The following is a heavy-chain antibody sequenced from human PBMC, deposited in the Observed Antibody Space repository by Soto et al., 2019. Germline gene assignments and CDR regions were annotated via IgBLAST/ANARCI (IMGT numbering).Heavy chain of an antibody. V-gene: IGHV3-30*18. CDR1: GFTFSSYG. CDR3: AKACGPQALCAEYFQH. D-gene: IGHD3-16*01. Sequence: QVQLVESGGGVVQPGRSLRLSCAASGFTFSSYGMHWVRQAPGKGLEWVAVISYDGSNKYYADSVEGRFTISRDNSKNTLYLQMNSLRAEDTAVYYCAKACGPQALCAEYFQHWGQGTLVTVSS. CDR2: ISYDGSNK. J-gene: IGHJ1*01.